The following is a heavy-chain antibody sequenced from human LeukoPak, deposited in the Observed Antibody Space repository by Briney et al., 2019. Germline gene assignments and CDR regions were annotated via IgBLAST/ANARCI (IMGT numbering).Heavy chain of an antibody. J-gene: IGHJ6*03. CDR3: ARLRGSGSYYNVYYYMDV. D-gene: IGHD3-10*01. CDR1: GGSFSGYY. CDR2: INHSGST. Sequence: SETLSLTCAVYGGSFSGYYWSWIRQPPGKGLEWIGEINHSGSTNYNPSLKSRVTISVDTSENQFSLKLSSVTAADTAVYYCARLRGSGSYYNVYYYMDVWGKGTTVTISS. V-gene: IGHV4-34*01.